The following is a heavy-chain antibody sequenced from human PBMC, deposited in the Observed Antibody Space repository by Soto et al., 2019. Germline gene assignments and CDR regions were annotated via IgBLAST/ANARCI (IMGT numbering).Heavy chain of an antibody. D-gene: IGHD6-13*01. CDR2: INPGNGNI. CDR1: GYTFTSYA. Sequence: QVQLVQSGAEEKKPGASVKVSCKASGYTFTSYAMHWVRQAPGQSLEWMGWINPGNGNITYSQKFQGRITITRYTSASTAYMELNSLRSEDTAVYYCARDVAALDYWGQGTLVTVSS. V-gene: IGHV1-3*05. CDR3: ARDVAALDY. J-gene: IGHJ4*02.